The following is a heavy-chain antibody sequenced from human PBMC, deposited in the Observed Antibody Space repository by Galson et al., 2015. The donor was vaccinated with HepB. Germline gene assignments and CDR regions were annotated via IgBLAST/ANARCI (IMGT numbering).Heavy chain of an antibody. J-gene: IGHJ3*02. CDR2: LSGSGGST. CDR1: GFTFSIYA. CDR3: AKPFKAIDAFHI. Sequence: SLRLSCAASGFTFSIYAMSWVRQAPGKGLEWVSALSGSGGSTYYADSVKGRFTISRDNSKNTLYLQMNSLRAEDTAAYYCAKPFKAIDAFHIWGQGTMVTVSS. V-gene: IGHV3-23*01.